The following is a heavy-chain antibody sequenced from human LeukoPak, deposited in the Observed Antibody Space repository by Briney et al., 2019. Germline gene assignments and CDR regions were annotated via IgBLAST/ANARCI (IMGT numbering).Heavy chain of an antibody. D-gene: IGHD3-22*01. CDR2: ISGSGGIT. CDR1: GFTFSAYA. CDR3: AKHDPRRVVITNWFDP. J-gene: IGHJ5*02. Sequence: GGSLRLSCAASGFTFSAYAISWVRQAPGKGLEWVSAISGSGGITYYADSVKGGFTISRGNSKNTLYLQMNSLRAEDTAVYYCAKHDPRRVVITNWFDPWGQGTLVTVSS. V-gene: IGHV3-23*01.